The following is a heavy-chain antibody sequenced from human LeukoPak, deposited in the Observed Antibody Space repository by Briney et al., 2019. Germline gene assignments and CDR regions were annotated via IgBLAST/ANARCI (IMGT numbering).Heavy chain of an antibody. CDR3: ARARSWGYFDY. CDR2: IYYSGSI. J-gene: IGHJ4*02. D-gene: IGHD3-16*01. Sequence: PSETLSLTCTVDGDSVSSGTYYWGWIRQPPGRGLEWIVYIYYSGSITYNPSLKSRVTLSVDTSNNQFSLKMRSGTAADTAVYYCARARSWGYFDYWGQGTLVTVSS. V-gene: IGHV4-61*01. CDR1: GDSVSSGTYY.